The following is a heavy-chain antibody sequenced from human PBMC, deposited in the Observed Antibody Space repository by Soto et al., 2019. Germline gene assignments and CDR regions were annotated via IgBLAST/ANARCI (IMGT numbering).Heavy chain of an antibody. CDR3: ASVLYYGSGSYSPYGMDV. Sequence: QVQLVQSGAEVKKPGSSVKVSCKTSGVSFNNNGIGWVRQAPGHGLEWMGGVSPPFRTSNYARKSHGRISITADASTGTVNMELSSLTSEDTAQYYCASVLYYGSGSYSPYGMDVWGQGTTVTVSS. CDR2: VSPPFRTS. J-gene: IGHJ6*02. D-gene: IGHD3-10*01. CDR1: GVSFNNNG. V-gene: IGHV1-69*01.